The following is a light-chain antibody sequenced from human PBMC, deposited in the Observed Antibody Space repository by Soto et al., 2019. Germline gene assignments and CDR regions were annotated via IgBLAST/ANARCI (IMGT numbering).Light chain of an antibody. CDR3: QKYNNWPPLT. CDR1: QSVSSN. Sequence: EIVMTQSPATLPVSPGEGATLSCRASQSVSSNLAWYQQKPGQAPRLLIYGASNRATGIPARFSGSGSGTEFTLTISSLQSEDFAVYYCQKYNNWPPLTFGGGTKVDIK. J-gene: IGKJ4*01. CDR2: GAS. V-gene: IGKV3-15*01.